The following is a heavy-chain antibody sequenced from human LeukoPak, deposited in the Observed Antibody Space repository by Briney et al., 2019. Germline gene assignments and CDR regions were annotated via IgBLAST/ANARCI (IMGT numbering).Heavy chain of an antibody. CDR1: GYTFTNYD. D-gene: IGHD1-7*01. J-gene: IGHJ4*02. CDR2: MTPKNGNT. Sequence: ASVKVSCKASGYTFTNYDINWVRQASGQGLEWIGYMTPKNGNTGYAQRFQGRVTITRDTSISTAYMELSSLRSEDTAVYYCATTNYRLPFDYWGQGTPVTVSS. V-gene: IGHV1-8*01. CDR3: ATTNYRLPFDY.